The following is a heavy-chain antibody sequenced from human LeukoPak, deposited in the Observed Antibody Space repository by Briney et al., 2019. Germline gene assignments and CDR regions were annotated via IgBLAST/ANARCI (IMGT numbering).Heavy chain of an antibody. CDR3: ATSSARSYDYGGF. V-gene: IGHV3-30*02. CDR1: GFTFSSYG. Sequence: PGGSLRLSCAASGFTFSSYGMHWVRQAPGKGLEWVAFIRYDGSNKYYADSVKGRFTISRDNSKNTLYLQMNSLRAEDTAVYYCATSSARSYDYGGFWGQGTLVTVSS. CDR2: IRYDGSNK. D-gene: IGHD4-23*01. J-gene: IGHJ4*02.